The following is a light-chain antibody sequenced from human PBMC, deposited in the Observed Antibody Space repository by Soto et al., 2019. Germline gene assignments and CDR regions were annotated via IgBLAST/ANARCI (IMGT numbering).Light chain of an antibody. V-gene: IGKV3-20*01. CDR3: QLYGSSPRLT. Sequence: EIVLTQSPGTLSLSPGERATLSCRASQSVSSGDLAWYQQKPGQAPRLLIYGASSRATGIPDRFSGSGSGTVFTLTISRLEPEDCAIYYCQLYGSSPRLTFGGGTNLEIK. CDR2: GAS. CDR1: QSVSSGD. J-gene: IGKJ4*01.